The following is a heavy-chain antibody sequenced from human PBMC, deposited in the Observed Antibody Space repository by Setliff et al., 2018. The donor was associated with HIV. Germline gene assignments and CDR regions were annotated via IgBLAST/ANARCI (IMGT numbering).Heavy chain of an antibody. CDR2: IYSGGTT. CDR1: GFTVSSNY. V-gene: IGHV3-66*02. Sequence: PGGSLRLSCEASGFTVSSNYMSWVRQAPGKGLEWVSVIYSGGTTYYADSVKGRFTISRDNSKNTVYLQMNSLRSEDTAVYYCVRGSGTPGIPCDYWGQGTLVTVSS. J-gene: IGHJ4*02. D-gene: IGHD3-10*01. CDR3: VRGSGTPGIPCDY.